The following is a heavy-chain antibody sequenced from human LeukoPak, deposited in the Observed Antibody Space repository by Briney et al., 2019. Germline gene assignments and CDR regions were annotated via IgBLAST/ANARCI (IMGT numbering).Heavy chain of an antibody. CDR3: ARGRRYSRVFDY. CDR2: IYHSGST. Sequence: SETLSLTCAVSGYSISSGYYWGWIRQPPGKGLEWIGSIYHSGSTYYNPSLKSRVTISVDTSKNQFSLKLSSVTAADTAVYYCARGRRYSRVFDYWGQGTLVTVSS. J-gene: IGHJ4*02. V-gene: IGHV4-38-2*01. D-gene: IGHD5-18*01. CDR1: GYSISSGYY.